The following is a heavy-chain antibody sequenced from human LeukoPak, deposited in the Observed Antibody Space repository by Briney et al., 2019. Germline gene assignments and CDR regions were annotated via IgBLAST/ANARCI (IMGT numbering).Heavy chain of an antibody. CDR3: ARGEADNSDNAFDI. CDR2: VLYSGRT. D-gene: IGHD3-16*01. V-gene: IGHV4-39*01. J-gene: IGHJ3*02. Sequence: PSETVSLTCTVSGGSISSPSDFWGWIRQPPGKGLEWVGSVLYSGRTFYNPSLRTRLTVSVDTSKNQFSLQLRSVTAADTAVYFCARGEADNSDNAFDIWGRGTMVTVSS. CDR1: GGSISSPSDF.